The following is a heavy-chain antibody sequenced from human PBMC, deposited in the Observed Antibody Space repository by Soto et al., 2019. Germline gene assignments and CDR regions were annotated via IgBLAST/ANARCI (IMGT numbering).Heavy chain of an antibody. J-gene: IGHJ6*02. CDR3: AKARAAGTWSYYGMDV. Sequence: EVQLLESGVGLVQPGGSLRLSCAASGFTFSSYAMSWVRQAPGKGLEWVSAISGSGGSTYYADSVKGRFTISRDNSKNTLDLQMNSLRAEDTAVYYCAKARAAGTWSYYGMDVWGQGTTVTVSS. CDR2: ISGSGGST. CDR1: GFTFSSYA. V-gene: IGHV3-23*01. D-gene: IGHD6-13*01.